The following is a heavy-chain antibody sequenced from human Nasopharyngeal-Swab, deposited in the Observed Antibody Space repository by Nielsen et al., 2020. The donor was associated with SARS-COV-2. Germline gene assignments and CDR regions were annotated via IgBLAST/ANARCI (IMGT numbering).Heavy chain of an antibody. Sequence: RQAPGKDMEWVGSVYHFGNTSYNPSLKRRVTLSVDTSKNHFSLELAYVTAADTAVYYCARELGARNLFFDSWDQATLVTVSS. J-gene: IGHJ4*02. CDR2: VYHFGNT. CDR3: ARELGARNLFFDS. V-gene: IGHV4-30-2*01. D-gene: IGHD3-10*01.